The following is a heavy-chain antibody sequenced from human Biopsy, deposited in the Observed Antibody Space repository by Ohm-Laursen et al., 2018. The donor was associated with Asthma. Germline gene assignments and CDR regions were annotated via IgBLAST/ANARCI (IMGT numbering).Heavy chain of an antibody. Sequence: ASVKVSCKTSGCTFNSAGITWVRQAPGQGLEWMGWISVYNGNTKVAQKLQDRVTMITDTSTSTAYMELRSLRSDDTAVYFCARAVDYSHYYGIDVWGQGTMVTVS. CDR2: ISVYNGNT. CDR3: ARAVDYSHYYGIDV. D-gene: IGHD3-10*01. CDR1: GCTFNSAG. J-gene: IGHJ6*02. V-gene: IGHV1-18*01.